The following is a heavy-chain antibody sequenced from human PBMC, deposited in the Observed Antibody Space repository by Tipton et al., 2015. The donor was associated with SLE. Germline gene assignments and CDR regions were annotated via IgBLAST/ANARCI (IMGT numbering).Heavy chain of an antibody. Sequence: TLSLTCTVSGGSMSSSDCYWSWIRQPPGKGLEWIGYIYYSGSTNYNPSLKSRVTISVDTSKNQFSLKLSSVTAADTAVYYCARHYDSLTPFDYWGQGTLVTVSS. CDR1: GGSMSSSDCY. V-gene: IGHV4-61*05. J-gene: IGHJ4*02. D-gene: IGHD3-22*01. CDR3: ARHYDSLTPFDY. CDR2: IYYSGST.